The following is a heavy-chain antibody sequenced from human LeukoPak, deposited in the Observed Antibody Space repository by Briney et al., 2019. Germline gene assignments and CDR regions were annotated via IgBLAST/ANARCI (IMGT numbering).Heavy chain of an antibody. CDR1: GFTFSSYS. D-gene: IGHD3-22*01. CDR3: ARGGRYYYDSSGYDVDY. J-gene: IGHJ4*02. CDR2: ISSSSSTI. Sequence: PGGSLRLSCAASGFTFSSYSMNWVRQAPGKGLEWVSYISSSSSTIYYADSVKGRFTISRDNAKNSLYLQMNSLRAEDTAVYYCARGGRYYYDSSGYDVDYWGQGTLVTVSS. V-gene: IGHV3-48*01.